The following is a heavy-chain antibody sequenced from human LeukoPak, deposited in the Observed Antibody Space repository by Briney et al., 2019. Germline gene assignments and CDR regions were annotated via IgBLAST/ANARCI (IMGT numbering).Heavy chain of an antibody. CDR2: IYSGGDT. V-gene: IGHV3-66*02. Sequence: GGSLRLSCAASGFTVSSNFMSWVRQAPGKGLEGVSVIYSGGDTYYADSVKGRFTISRDNFKNTLYLQMNSLRTDDSAVYYCARDYCRDVSCSIRWFDPWGQGTLVTVSS. D-gene: IGHD2-15*01. CDR3: ARDYCRDVSCSIRWFDP. CDR1: GFTVSSNF. J-gene: IGHJ5*02.